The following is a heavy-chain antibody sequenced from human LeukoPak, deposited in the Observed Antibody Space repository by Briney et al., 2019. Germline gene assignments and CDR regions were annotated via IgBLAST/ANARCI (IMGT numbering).Heavy chain of an antibody. CDR2: FDPEVGET. D-gene: IGHD3-9*01. CDR1: GYTLTELS. V-gene: IGHV1-24*01. CDR3: ATDVQDYDILTGYYRGGGSLDY. J-gene: IGHJ4*02. Sequence: GASVKVSCKVSGYTLTELSMHWVRQAPGKGLEWRGGFDPEVGETIYAKKFQGRATMTEDTSTDTAYMELSSLRSEDTAVYYCATDVQDYDILTGYYRGGGSLDYWGQGTLVTVSS.